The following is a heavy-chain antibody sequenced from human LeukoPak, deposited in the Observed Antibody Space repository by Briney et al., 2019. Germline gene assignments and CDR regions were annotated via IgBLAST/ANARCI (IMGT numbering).Heavy chain of an antibody. CDR3: AREGYSSSAKFDY. CDR1: GFTFSSYG. CDR2: IWYDGGNK. J-gene: IGHJ4*02. D-gene: IGHD6-13*01. V-gene: IGHV3-33*01. Sequence: GGSLRLSCAASGFTFSSYGMHWVRQAPGKGLEWVAVIWYDGGNKYYADSVKGRFTISRDNSKNTLYLQTNSLRAEDTAVYYCAREGYSSSAKFDYWGQGTLVTVSS.